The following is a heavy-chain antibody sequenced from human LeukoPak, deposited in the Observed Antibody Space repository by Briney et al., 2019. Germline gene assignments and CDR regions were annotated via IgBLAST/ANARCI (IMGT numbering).Heavy chain of an antibody. CDR2: INHSGST. CDR3: ARVFKRVAGY. D-gene: IGHD6-19*01. V-gene: IGHV4-34*01. Sequence: PSETLSLTCAVYGGSFSGYYWSWIRQPPGKGLEWIGEINHSGSTNYNPSLKSRVTISVDTSKNQFSLKLSSVTAADTAVYYCARVFKRVAGYWGQGTLVTVSS. J-gene: IGHJ4*02. CDR1: GGSFSGYY.